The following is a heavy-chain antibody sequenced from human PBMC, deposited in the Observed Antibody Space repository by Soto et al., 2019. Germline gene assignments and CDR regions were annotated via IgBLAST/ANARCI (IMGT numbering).Heavy chain of an antibody. Sequence: QVQVAQSGAEVKRPGASVKVSCKAPGYSFTTSYIHWVRQGPGQGLEWMGVINPGGGSTAYAQKSLGRVTMPRDTSTSTVYMELSSLGSEDTAVYYCARADYYGSSGYHLDYWGQGTLVTVSS. V-gene: IGHV1-46*01. D-gene: IGHD3-22*01. CDR1: GYSFTTSY. CDR2: INPGGGST. J-gene: IGHJ4*02. CDR3: ARADYYGSSGYHLDY.